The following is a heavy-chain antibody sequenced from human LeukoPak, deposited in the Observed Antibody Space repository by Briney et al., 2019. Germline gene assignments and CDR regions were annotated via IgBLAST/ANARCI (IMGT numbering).Heavy chain of an antibody. CDR2: INTDGSIT. Sequence: GRSLRLSCAASGFTFSSFWMHWVRQAPGEGLVWVSRINTDGSITNYADSVKGRFTISRDNAKNTLYLQMNSLRAEDTAVYYCARDTSRIAVAENNWFDPWGQGTLVTVSS. V-gene: IGHV3-74*01. CDR1: GFTFSSFW. D-gene: IGHD6-19*01. J-gene: IGHJ5*02. CDR3: ARDTSRIAVAENNWFDP.